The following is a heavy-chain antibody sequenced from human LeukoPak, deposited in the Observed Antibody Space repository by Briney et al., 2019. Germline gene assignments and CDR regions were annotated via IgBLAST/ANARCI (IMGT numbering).Heavy chain of an antibody. D-gene: IGHD3-22*01. CDR1: AFIFSDYY. V-gene: IGHV3-11*01. CDR3: ERDTDYYDSSPYTFDF. Sequence: GGSLSPSRAPSAFIFSDYYMSWIRQAPGKGLEWISYISNSASTIYYADSLTGRFAISRDNGKNTLYLQMNSLRDEDTDVYYCERDTDYYDSSPYTFDFWGQGTLVTVSS. CDR2: ISNSASTI. J-gene: IGHJ4*02.